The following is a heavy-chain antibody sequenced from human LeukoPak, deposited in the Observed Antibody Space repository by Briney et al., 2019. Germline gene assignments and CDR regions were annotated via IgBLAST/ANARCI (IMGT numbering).Heavy chain of an antibody. V-gene: IGHV4-39*01. CDR1: GGSISRSSHY. CDR3: ARTLVRGIIEFDF. J-gene: IGHJ4*02. D-gene: IGHD3-10*01. CDR2: IYYSGRP. Sequence: PSETLSLTCNVSGGSISRSSHYWGWIRQPPGKGLEWIGSIYYSGRPYYNPALKSRLTISVDTSKNQLPLNLTSVTAADTAVYYCARTLVRGIIEFDFWGQGTLVTVSS.